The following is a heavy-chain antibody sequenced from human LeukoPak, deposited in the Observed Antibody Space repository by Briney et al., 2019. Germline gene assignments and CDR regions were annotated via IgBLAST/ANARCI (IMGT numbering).Heavy chain of an antibody. CDR2: IRYDGGNK. CDR1: GFTFSSYG. D-gene: IGHD3-22*01. J-gene: IGHJ4*02. Sequence: GGSLRLSCAASGFTFSSYGMHWVRQAPGKGLEWVAFIRYDGGNKYYADSVKGRFTISRDNSKNTLYLQMNSLRAEDTAVYYCVIAGEYYYDSSGSPDYFDYWGQGTLVTVSS. CDR3: VIAGEYYYDSSGSPDYFDY. V-gene: IGHV3-30*02.